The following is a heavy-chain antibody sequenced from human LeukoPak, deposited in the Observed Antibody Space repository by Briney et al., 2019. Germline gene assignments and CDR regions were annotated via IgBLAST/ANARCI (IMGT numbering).Heavy chain of an antibody. J-gene: IGHJ4*02. D-gene: IGHD3-10*01. V-gene: IGHV3-72*01. CDR3: ASGITMVRGPTHFDY. CDR1: GFTFSDHY. CDR2: TRNKANSYTT. Sequence: PGGSLRLSCAASGFTFSDHYMDWVRQAPGKGLEWVGRTRNKANSYTTEYAASVKGRFTISRDDSKNSLYLQMNSLKTEDTAVYYCASGITMVRGPTHFDYWGQGTLVTVSS.